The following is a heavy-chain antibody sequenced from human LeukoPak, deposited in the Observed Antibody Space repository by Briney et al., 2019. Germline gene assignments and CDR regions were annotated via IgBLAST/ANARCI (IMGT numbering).Heavy chain of an antibody. V-gene: IGHV3-7*01. CDR1: GFTFSSYW. J-gene: IGHJ4*02. D-gene: IGHD6-19*01. CDR2: IIEGGDVK. Sequence: GGSLRLSCAASGFTFSSYWMTWVRQAPGKGLAWVANIIEGGDVKYYADSVKGRFTISRDNTKNSLYLQMTSLRADDTAVYYCARVGKNGWDFDHWGQGILVTVSS. CDR3: ARVGKNGWDFDH.